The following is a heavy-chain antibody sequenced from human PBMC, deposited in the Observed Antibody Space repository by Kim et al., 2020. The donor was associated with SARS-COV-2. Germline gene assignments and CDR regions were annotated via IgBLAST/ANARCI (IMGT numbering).Heavy chain of an antibody. J-gene: IGHJ4*02. Sequence: KYYVDSVKSRFTISRDNAKNSLYLQMNSLRAEDTAVYYCAREARGYEFDYWGQGTLVTVSS. CDR2: K. D-gene: IGHD5-12*01. V-gene: IGHV3-7*01. CDR3: AREARGYEFDY.